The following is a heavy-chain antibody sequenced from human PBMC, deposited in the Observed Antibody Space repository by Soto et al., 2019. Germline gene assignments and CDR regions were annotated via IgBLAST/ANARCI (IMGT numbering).Heavy chain of an antibody. J-gene: IGHJ4*02. Sequence: PSETLSLTCTVSGGSISNYFWGWVRQPPGKGLDWIGYMYFSGSPNYNPSLKSRVTILVDTPKNQFFLQVTALTAADTAVYYCVRLGSGTIDYWGQGTMVTVSS. CDR3: VRLGSGTIDY. V-gene: IGHV4-59*01. D-gene: IGHD1-1*01. CDR2: MYFSGSP. CDR1: GGSISNYF.